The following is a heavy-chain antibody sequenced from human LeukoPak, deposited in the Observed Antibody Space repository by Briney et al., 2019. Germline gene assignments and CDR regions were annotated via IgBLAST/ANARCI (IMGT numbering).Heavy chain of an antibody. CDR1: GGTFSSYA. V-gene: IGHV1-69*13. J-gene: IGHJ6*03. CDR2: IIPIFGTA. D-gene: IGHD3-10*01. CDR3: GFGELPPYYYYYYYMDV. Sequence: SVKVSCKASGGTFSSYAISWVRQAPGQGLEWMGGIIPIFGTANYAQKFQGRVTITADESTSTAYMELSSLRSEDTAVYYCGFGELPPYYYYYYYMDVWGKGTTVTISS.